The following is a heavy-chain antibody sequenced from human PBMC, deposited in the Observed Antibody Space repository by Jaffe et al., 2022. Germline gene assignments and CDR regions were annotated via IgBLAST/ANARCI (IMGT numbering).Heavy chain of an antibody. V-gene: IGHV3-30*02. J-gene: IGHJ4*02. CDR3: AKDKVSVLWIQLGKQWLYFDY. CDR2: IRYDGSNK. D-gene: IGHD5-18*01. Sequence: QVQLVESGGGVVQPGGSLRLSCAASGFTFSSYGMHWVRQAPGKGLEWVAFIRYDGSNKYYADSVKGRFTISRDNSKNTLYLQMNSLRAEDTAVYYCAKDKVSVLWIQLGKQWLYFDYWGQGTLVTVSS. CDR1: GFTFSSYG.